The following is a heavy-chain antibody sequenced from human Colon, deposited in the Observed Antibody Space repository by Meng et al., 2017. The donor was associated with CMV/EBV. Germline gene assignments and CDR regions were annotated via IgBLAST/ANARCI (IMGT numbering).Heavy chain of an antibody. D-gene: IGHD2-21*02. J-gene: IGHJ4*02. CDR2: IRDSDGVA. CDR3: TKGATFGVTAPDY. Sequence: GESLKTSCAASGFSISNSRMSWVRRAPGRGLEWISRIRDSDGVASYADSVRGRFTISRDISQNTLYLQMNNLKVEDTAVYYCTKGATFGVTAPDYWGQGTLVTVSS. V-gene: IGHV3-23*01. CDR1: GFSISNSR.